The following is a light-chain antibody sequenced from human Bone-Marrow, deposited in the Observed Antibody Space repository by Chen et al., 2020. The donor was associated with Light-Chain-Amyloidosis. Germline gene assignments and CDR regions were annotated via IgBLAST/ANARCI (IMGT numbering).Light chain of an antibody. CDR1: NIGSKT. J-gene: IGLJ2*01. CDR2: DDT. Sequence: SYVLTQPPSVSVAPGKTASFTCGGNNIGSKTVHWYQQKPGQAPVLVVYDDTHRPSGIPERFSGANSGNTATLTISGVEAGDEADYYCQVWDSRSDHSVVFGGGTKLTVL. CDR3: QVWDSRSDHSVV. V-gene: IGLV3-21*03.